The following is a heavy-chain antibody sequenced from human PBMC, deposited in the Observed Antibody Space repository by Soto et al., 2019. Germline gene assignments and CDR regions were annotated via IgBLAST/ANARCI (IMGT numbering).Heavy chain of an antibody. CDR3: ATVGFWSGYPKYGMDV. J-gene: IGHJ6*02. CDR2: FDPEDGET. D-gene: IGHD3-3*01. V-gene: IGHV1-24*01. Sequence: ASVKVSCKVSGYTLTELSMHWVRQAPGKGLEWMGGFDPEDGETIYAQKFQGRVTMTEDTSTDTAYMELSSLRSEDTAVYYCATVGFWSGYPKYGMDVWGQGTTVTVSS. CDR1: GYTLTELS.